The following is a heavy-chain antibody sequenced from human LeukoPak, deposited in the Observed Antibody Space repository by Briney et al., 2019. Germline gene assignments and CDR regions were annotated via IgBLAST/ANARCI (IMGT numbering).Heavy chain of an antibody. V-gene: IGHV3-23*01. CDR3: AKNIGGLDY. CDR1: GFTFNTYG. D-gene: IGHD3-10*01. J-gene: IGHJ4*02. Sequence: PGGSLRLSCAVSGFTFNTYGMAWVRQAPGKGLEWVSGISGSDGSTYYEDSVKGRFTISRDNSRNTLYLQMNSLRGEDTAVYYCAKNIGGLDYWGQGTLVTVSS. CDR2: ISGSDGST.